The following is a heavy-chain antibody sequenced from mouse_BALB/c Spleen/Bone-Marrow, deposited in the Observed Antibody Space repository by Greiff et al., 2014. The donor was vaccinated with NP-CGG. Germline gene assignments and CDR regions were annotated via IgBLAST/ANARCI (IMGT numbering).Heavy chain of an antibody. CDR1: GYAFTNYL. J-gene: IGHJ2*01. CDR2: INPGSGGA. V-gene: IGHV1-54*01. CDR3: ARFGRYYFDY. Sequence: QVQLQQSGAELVRPGTAVNVSCKASGYAFTNYLIEWVKRRPGQGLEWIGVINPGSGGANYNEKFKGKATLTADKSSSTAYMQLSSLTSDDSAVYFCARFGRYYFDYWGQGTTLTVS.